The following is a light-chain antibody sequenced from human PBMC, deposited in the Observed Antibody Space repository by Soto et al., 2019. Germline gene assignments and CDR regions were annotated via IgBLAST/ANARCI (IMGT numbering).Light chain of an antibody. CDR1: KSDIGSNT. Sequence: QSVLTQPPSVSGTPGQRVTISCSGGKSDIGSNTVFWFQHVPGTAPRLLIYTNNQRPSGVPDRFSGSKSDTSASLAISGLQSEDEGDYYCQTYDSSLSGLYVFGTGTKLTVL. CDR3: QTYDSSLSGLYV. J-gene: IGLJ1*01. V-gene: IGLV1-44*01. CDR2: TNN.